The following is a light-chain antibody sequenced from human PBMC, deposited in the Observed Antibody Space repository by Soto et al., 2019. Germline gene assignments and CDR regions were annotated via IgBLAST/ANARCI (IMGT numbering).Light chain of an antibody. V-gene: IGKV1-27*01. CDR3: QKYNRAPLT. CDR2: AAS. CDR1: QGIINY. Sequence: DIQMTQSPSSLSASVGDRVTITCRASQGIINYLAWYQQKLGKVPKVLIYAASTLQSGVPSRFSAIGSGTDFTLTISSLQPEDVATYYCQKYNRAPLTFGGGTKVDIK. J-gene: IGKJ4*01.